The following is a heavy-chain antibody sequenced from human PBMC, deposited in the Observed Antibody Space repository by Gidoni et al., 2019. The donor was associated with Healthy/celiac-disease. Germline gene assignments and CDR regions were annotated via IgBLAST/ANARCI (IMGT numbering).Heavy chain of an antibody. CDR2: IYWDADK. J-gene: IGHJ4*02. CDR3: AHSRGVRYCSSTSCFTPNYFDY. CDR1: GFSLSTSGVG. Sequence: QITLKESGPTLVKPTQTLTLTCTFSGFSLSTSGVGVGWIRQPPGKALEWLALIYWDADKRYSPSLKSRLTITKDTSKNQVVLTMTNMDPVDTATYYCAHSRGVRYCSSTSCFTPNYFDYWGQGTLVTVSS. V-gene: IGHV2-5*02. D-gene: IGHD2-2*01.